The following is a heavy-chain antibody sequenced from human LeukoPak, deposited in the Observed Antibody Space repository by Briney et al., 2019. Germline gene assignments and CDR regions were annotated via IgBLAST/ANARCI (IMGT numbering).Heavy chain of an antibody. CDR3: ARVVSCSGGSCYSNWFDP. V-gene: IGHV1-69*04. CDR2: IIPILGIA. D-gene: IGHD2-15*01. Sequence: ASVKVSFKASGGTFSSYAISWVRQAPGQGLEWMGRIIPILGIANYAQKFQGRVTITADKSTSTAYMELSSLRSEDTAVYYCARVVSCSGGSCYSNWFDPWGQGTLVTVSS. J-gene: IGHJ5*02. CDR1: GGTFSSYA.